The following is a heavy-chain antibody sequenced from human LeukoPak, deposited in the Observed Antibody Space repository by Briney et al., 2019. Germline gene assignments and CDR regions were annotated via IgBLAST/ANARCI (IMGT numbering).Heavy chain of an antibody. Sequence: EASVKVSCKASGGTFSSYAISWVRQAPGQGLEWMGRTIPILGIANYAQKFQGRVTITADKSTSTAYMELSSLRSEDTAVYYCASDVDTAMVTRAFDIRGQGTMVTVSS. CDR3: ASDVDTAMVTRAFDI. CDR2: TIPILGIA. J-gene: IGHJ3*02. CDR1: GGTFSSYA. D-gene: IGHD5-18*01. V-gene: IGHV1-69*04.